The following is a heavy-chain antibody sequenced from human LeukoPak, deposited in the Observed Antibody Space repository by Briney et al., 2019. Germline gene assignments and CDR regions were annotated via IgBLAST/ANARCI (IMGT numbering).Heavy chain of an antibody. CDR3: TRGAGWLIDY. CDR2: VYTSGNT. Sequence: SETLSLTCTVSGGSISSGTSYWSWLRQPAGKGLEWIGRVYTSGNTNYNPSLKSRVTISVDTSKNHFSLKLNSVTTADTAVYYCTRGAGWLIDYWGQGILVTVSS. V-gene: IGHV4-61*02. CDR1: GGSISSGTSY. D-gene: IGHD3-16*01. J-gene: IGHJ4*02.